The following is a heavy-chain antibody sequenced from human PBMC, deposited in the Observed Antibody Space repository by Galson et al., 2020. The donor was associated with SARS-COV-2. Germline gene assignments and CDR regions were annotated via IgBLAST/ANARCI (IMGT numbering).Heavy chain of an antibody. CDR1: GFTFSSYG. CDR2: IWYDGSNK. V-gene: IGHV3-33*01. Sequence: GSLRLPCAASGFTFSSYGMHWVRQAPGKGLEWVAVIWYDGSNKYYADSVKGRFTIARDISKNTLNLQMNGLRAEDTAVYYCARDPTGGNGYFDYWGQGTLVTVSS. D-gene: IGHD3-16*01. J-gene: IGHJ4*02. CDR3: ARDPTGGNGYFDY.